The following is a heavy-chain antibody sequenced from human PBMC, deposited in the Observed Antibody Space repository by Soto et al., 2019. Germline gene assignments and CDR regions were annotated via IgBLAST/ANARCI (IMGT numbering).Heavy chain of an antibody. J-gene: IGHJ6*02. V-gene: IGHV4-61*01. Sequence: SSETLSLTCTVSGGFVNSDTHSWSWIRQTPGKRLEWIGFIYSGGSTKNPSLRSRVTMSVDTSKNQFSLKLRSVIVADTAVYHCARFVRSCSATTCSTRADVWGQGITVTVSS. CDR3: ARFVRSCSATTCSTRADV. CDR1: GGFVNSDTHS. CDR2: IYSGGST. D-gene: IGHD2-2*01.